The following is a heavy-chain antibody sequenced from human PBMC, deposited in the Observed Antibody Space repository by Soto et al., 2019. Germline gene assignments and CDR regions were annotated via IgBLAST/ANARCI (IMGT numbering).Heavy chain of an antibody. CDR1: GFSLSTSGVG. D-gene: IGHD3-10*01. V-gene: IGHV2-5*02. J-gene: IGHJ4*02. CDR3: AHLITYYYGSGSTNFDY. CDR2: IYWDDDK. Sequence: QITLKESGPTLVKPTQTLMLTCTFSGFSLSTSGVGVGWIRQPPGKALEWLALIYWDDDKRYSPSLKSRLTITKDTSKNQVVLTMTNMDPVDTATYYCAHLITYYYGSGSTNFDYWGQGTLVTVSS.